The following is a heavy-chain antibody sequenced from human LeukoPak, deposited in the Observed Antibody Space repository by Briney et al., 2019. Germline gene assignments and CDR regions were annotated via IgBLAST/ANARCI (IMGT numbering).Heavy chain of an antibody. CDR2: IYHSGST. D-gene: IGHD3-22*01. CDR1: GYSISSGYY. CDR3: ARVRNNYYDSSGHPFDY. Sequence: SETLSLTCTVSGYSISSGYYWGWIRQPPGKGLEWIGSIYHSGSTYYNPSLKSRVTISVDTSKNQFSLKLSSVTAADTAVYYCARVRNNYYDSSGHPFDYWGQGTLVTVSS. V-gene: IGHV4-38-2*02. J-gene: IGHJ4*02.